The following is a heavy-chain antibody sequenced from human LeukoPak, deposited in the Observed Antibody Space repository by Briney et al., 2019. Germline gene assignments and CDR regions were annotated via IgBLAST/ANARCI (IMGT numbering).Heavy chain of an antibody. V-gene: IGHV1-18*01. CDR3: ATGEAFTGSFDF. CDR2: INPHSGNT. J-gene: IGHJ4*02. CDR1: GYTFNIFA. Sequence: ASVKVSCKTSGYTFNIFAITWVRQAPGQRLEWMGWINPHSGNTNSAQKVKGRVTLTTDTSTRTAYMELRSLRSDDTAMYYCATGEAFTGSFDFWGQGTVVAVSS. D-gene: IGHD3-10*01.